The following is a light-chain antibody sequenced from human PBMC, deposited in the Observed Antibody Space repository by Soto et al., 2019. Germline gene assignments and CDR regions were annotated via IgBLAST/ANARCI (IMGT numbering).Light chain of an antibody. J-gene: IGKJ1*01. CDR3: QQYNGHSTRT. Sequence: DIQMTQSPSTLSASVGDRVTITCRASQSISRWLAWYQQKPGKAPKVLIWDASSLQRGVPSRFSGSGSGTEFTLTISSLQPDDFATYYCQQYNGHSTRTFGQGTKVDIK. CDR2: DAS. CDR1: QSISRW. V-gene: IGKV1-5*01.